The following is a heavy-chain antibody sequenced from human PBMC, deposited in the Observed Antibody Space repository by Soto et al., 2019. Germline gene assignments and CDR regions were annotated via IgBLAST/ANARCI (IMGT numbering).Heavy chain of an antibody. CDR1: GFIVSSSH. V-gene: IGHV3-53*01. J-gene: IGHJ4*02. CDR2: LYNHGKT. Sequence: PGGCLRLSCVVSGFIVSSSHMIWVRQAPGKGLEGVSILYNHGKTNYVDSVKGRFTITRDNSKNTVYLQMNSLRVEDTAVYYCARLTEAERHWGQGALVTVSS. D-gene: IGHD1-1*01. CDR3: ARLTEAERH.